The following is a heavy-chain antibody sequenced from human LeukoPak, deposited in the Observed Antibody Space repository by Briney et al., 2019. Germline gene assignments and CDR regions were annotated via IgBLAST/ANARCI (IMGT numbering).Heavy chain of an antibody. CDR2: IYYSGST. V-gene: IGHV4-59*01. Sequence: GSLRLSCSASGFTFSSYAMHWVRQPPGKGLEWIGYIYYSGSTNYNPSLKSRVTISVDTSKNQLSLKLRSVTAADTAVYYCARGLGGSSGCFGYWGQGTLVTVSS. CDR3: ARGLGGSSGCFGY. J-gene: IGHJ4*02. D-gene: IGHD6-19*01. CDR1: GFTFSSYA.